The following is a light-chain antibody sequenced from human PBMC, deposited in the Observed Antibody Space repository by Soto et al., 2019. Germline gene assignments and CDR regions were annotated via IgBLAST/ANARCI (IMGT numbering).Light chain of an antibody. Sequence: QSALTQPASVSGSPGQSITISCTGTSSDVGSYNLVSWYQQHPGKAPKLMIYEGSKRPSGVSNRFSGSKSGNTASLTISGLQAEDEADYYCCSYSSSITWMFGGGTKLTVL. J-gene: IGLJ3*02. CDR1: SSDVGSYNL. CDR3: CSYSSSITWM. V-gene: IGLV2-23*01. CDR2: EGS.